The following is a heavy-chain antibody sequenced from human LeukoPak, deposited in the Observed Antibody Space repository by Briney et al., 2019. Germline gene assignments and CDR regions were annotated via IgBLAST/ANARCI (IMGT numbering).Heavy chain of an antibody. CDR2: ISSRSYI. D-gene: IGHD3-10*02. Sequence: GGSLRLSCAASGFTFSNYEMNWVRQAPGKGLEWVSSISSRSYIYYADSVKGRFTISRDNAKNSLYLQMNSLRAEDTAEYYCARGNVQSSGMDVWGQGTTVTVSS. CDR1: GFTFSNYE. CDR3: ARGNVQSSGMDV. V-gene: IGHV3-69-1*01. J-gene: IGHJ6*02.